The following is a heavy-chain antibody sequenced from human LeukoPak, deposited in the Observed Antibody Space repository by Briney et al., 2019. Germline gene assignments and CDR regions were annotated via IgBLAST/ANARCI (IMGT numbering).Heavy chain of an antibody. CDR3: AKPITRGGITVAGWFDP. Sequence: GGSLRLSCAASGFTFSNYAMSWVRQAPGKGLEWVSTISGSGGSTYYADSVKGRFTISRDNSKNTLHLQMNSLRANDTAVYYCAKPITRGGITVAGWFDPWGQGTLVTVSS. CDR2: ISGSGGST. J-gene: IGHJ5*02. V-gene: IGHV3-23*01. D-gene: IGHD6-19*01. CDR1: GFTFSNYA.